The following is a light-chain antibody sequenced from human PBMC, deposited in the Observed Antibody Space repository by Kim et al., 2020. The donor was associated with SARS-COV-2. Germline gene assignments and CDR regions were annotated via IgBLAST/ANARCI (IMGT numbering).Light chain of an antibody. Sequence: PASLSCRSSQSLLYSKGYTYLDWYLQKPGQSPQLLIYLASNRASGVPDRLSGSGSGTDFTLKISRVEADDVGVYYCMQAVQTPVTFGQGTRLEIK. J-gene: IGKJ5*01. V-gene: IGKV2-28*01. CDR3: MQAVQTPVT. CDR2: LAS. CDR1: QSLLYSKGYTY.